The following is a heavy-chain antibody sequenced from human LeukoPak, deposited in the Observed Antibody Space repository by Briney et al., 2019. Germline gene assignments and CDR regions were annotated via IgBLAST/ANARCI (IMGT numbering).Heavy chain of an antibody. V-gene: IGHV4-59*01. CDR1: GGSISSYY. CDR2: IYYSGST. CDR3: AREGAVAGGGGFDY. Sequence: PSETLSLTCTVSGGSISSYYWSWIRQPPGKGLEWIGYIYYSGSTNYNPSLKSRVTISVDTSKNQFSLKLSSVTAADTAVYYCAREGAVAGGGGFDYWGQGTLVTVSS. D-gene: IGHD6-19*01. J-gene: IGHJ4*02.